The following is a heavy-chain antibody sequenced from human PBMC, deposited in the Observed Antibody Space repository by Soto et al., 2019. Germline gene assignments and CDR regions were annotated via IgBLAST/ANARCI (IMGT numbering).Heavy chain of an antibody. D-gene: IGHD3-22*01. J-gene: IGHJ5*02. V-gene: IGHV2-5*02. CDR1: GFALSTSEVG. CDR2: IYWDDDK. CDR3: AHTQDQRDSSGYFGRGWFDP. Sequence: QITLKESGPTLVKPTQTLTVTCTFSGFALSTSEVGVGWIRQPPGKALEWLALIYWDDDKRYSPSLKSRLTITTDTSKNQVVLTMTNMDPVDSATYYCAHTQDQRDSSGYFGRGWFDPWGQGTLVTVSS.